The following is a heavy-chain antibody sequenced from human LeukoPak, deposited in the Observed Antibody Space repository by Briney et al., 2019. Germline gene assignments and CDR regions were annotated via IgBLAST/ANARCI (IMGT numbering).Heavy chain of an antibody. CDR2: MLYDGSGI. D-gene: IGHD1-14*01. J-gene: IGHJ3*01. CDR3: ARDLASGNHPDGFDV. V-gene: IGHV3-33*05. CDR1: GFNFRLYG. Sequence: GGSLRLSCAASGFNFRLYGMHWVRQAPGKGLEWVALMLYDGSGIYYADSVKGRFSVSRDSSNYMFYLQMTSLRAEDSAVYYCARDLASGNHPDGFDVWAQGTLVTVSS.